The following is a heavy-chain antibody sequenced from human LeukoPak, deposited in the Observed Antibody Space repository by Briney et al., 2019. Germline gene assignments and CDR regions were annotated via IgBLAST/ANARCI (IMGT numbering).Heavy chain of an antibody. Sequence: PGGSLRLSCAASGFTFSTYAMSWVRQAPGKGLEWVSGISGSGGSTYYADSVKGRFTISRDNSKNTLYLQMNSLRAEDTAVYYCANWIGSSSRDYWGQGTLVTVSS. V-gene: IGHV3-23*01. J-gene: IGHJ4*02. CDR1: GFTFSTYA. D-gene: IGHD6-6*01. CDR2: ISGSGGST. CDR3: ANWIGSSSRDY.